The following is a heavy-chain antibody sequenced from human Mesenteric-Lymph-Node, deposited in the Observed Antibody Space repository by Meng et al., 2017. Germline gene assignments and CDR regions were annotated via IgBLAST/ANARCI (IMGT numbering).Heavy chain of an antibody. CDR3: ATRDRNYYYYGMDV. J-gene: IGHJ6*02. CDR1: GGSISSYY. D-gene: IGHD5/OR15-5a*01. Sequence: ETLSLTCTVSGGSISSYYWSWVRQAPGKGLEWVSAISGSGGSTYYADSVKGRFTISRDNSKNTLYLQMNSLRAEDTAVYYCATRDRNYYYYGMDVWGQGTTVTVSS. CDR2: ISGSGGST. V-gene: IGHV3-23*01.